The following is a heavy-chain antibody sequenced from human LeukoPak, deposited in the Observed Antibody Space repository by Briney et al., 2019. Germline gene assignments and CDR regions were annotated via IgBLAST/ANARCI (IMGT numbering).Heavy chain of an antibody. J-gene: IGHJ4*02. Sequence: GGSLRLSCAASGFTFSSRWMSWVRQAPGKGLEWVANINRDGSEKNYVDSVTGRLTISRDNGKNSLYLQMNSLRAEDTAVYYCAKASEGLYYFDYWGQGTLVTVSS. V-gene: IGHV3-7*01. CDR2: INRDGSEK. CDR1: GFTFSSRW. CDR3: AKASEGLYYFDY. D-gene: IGHD3-16*01.